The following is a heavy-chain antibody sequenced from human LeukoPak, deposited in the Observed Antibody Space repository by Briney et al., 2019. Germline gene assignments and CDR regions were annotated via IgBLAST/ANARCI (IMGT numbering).Heavy chain of an antibody. CDR2: LNLDGSDK. J-gene: IGHJ4*02. Sequence: HTGGSLRLSCVVSGFTFSESWMSWVRQAPGKGLGWVASLNLDGSDKYYVDSVKGRFTISRDNAKDSPYLQMDSLRVEDTAVYYCAKGKRYPDYWGQGTLVAVSS. V-gene: IGHV3-7*03. D-gene: IGHD1-1*01. CDR3: AKGKRYPDY. CDR1: GFTFSESW.